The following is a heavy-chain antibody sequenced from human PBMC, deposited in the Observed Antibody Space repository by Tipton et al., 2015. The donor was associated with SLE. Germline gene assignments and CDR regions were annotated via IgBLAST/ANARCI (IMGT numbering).Heavy chain of an antibody. CDR2: TNPSGNT. CDR1: GGSFSGYS. Sequence: TLSLTCAVYGGSFSGYSWSWIRQPPGKGLEWIGQTNPSGNTNYNPSLKSRVTISVDTSNNQLSLKLTSMTAADTAVYYCARAEGYCGSKTNCYERRWIDPWGQGTLVTVSS. V-gene: IGHV4-34*01. CDR3: ARAEGYCGSKTNCYERRWIDP. J-gene: IGHJ5*02. D-gene: IGHD2-2*01.